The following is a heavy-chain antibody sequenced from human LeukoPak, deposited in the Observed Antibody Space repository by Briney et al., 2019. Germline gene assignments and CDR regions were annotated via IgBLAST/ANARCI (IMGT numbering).Heavy chain of an antibody. D-gene: IGHD4-17*01. CDR1: GDSMSSYF. V-gene: IGHV4-59*01. CDR3: ARGNGWFDP. CDR2: IYQTTT. J-gene: IGHJ5*02. Sequence: SETLSLTCTVSGDSMSSYFWTWVRQFPGKGLEWVGYIYQTTTTYNPSLKGRATISADMSQNQLSLKVTSVTAADTAVYYCARGNGWFDPWGQGTLVTVSS.